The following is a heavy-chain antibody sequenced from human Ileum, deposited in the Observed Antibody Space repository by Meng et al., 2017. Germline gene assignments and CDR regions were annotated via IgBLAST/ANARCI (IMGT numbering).Heavy chain of an antibody. J-gene: IGHJ4*02. CDR1: GFTFSSYA. V-gene: IGHV3-23*01. CDR2: ISGSGGST. D-gene: IGHD2-15*01. CDR3: AKDGRRRYCSGGSCYSVSYFDY. Sequence: GGSLRLSCAASGFTFSSYAMSWVRQAPGKGLEWVSAISGSGGSTYYADSVKGRFTISRDNSKNTLYLQMNSLRAEDTAVYYCAKDGRRRYCSGGSCYSVSYFDYWGQG.